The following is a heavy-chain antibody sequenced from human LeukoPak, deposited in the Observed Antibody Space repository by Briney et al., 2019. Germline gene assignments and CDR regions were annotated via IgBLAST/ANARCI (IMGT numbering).Heavy chain of an antibody. V-gene: IGHV3-23*01. CDR1: GFTYRSQA. Sequence: GGSLRLSCVAPGFTYRSQAMTWVRQAPGKGLEWVSHISASRGSTRYADSVKGRFTISRDNSKNTLYQQMNSLRAEDTAVYYCAKDRPCTTCYPSDCWGQGTLVTVSS. D-gene: IGHD2-2*01. CDR3: AKDRPCTTCYPSDC. CDR2: ISASRGST. J-gene: IGHJ4*02.